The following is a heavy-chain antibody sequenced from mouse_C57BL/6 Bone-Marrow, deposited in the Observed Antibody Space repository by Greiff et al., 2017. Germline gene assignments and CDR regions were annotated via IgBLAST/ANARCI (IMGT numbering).Heavy chain of an antibody. Sequence: QVQLQQSGAELVRPGASVTLSCKASGYTFTDYEMHWVKQTPVHGLEWIGAIDPETGGTAYNQKFKGKAILTADKSSSTAYMELRSLTSEDSAVYYCTRKRDGYLFAYWGQGTLVTVSA. D-gene: IGHD2-3*01. CDR2: IDPETGGT. J-gene: IGHJ3*01. CDR3: TRKRDGYLFAY. CDR1: GYTFTDYE. V-gene: IGHV1-15*01.